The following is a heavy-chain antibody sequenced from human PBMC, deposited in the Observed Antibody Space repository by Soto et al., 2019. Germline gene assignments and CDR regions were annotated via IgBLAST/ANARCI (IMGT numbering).Heavy chain of an antibody. Sequence: EVQLVESGGGLVQPGGSLRLSCVASGFTFSKHWMHWLRQVPGKGLLWVSRLNGDGYTTIYADSVKGRFTISRDNAKNTLYLQMNSLRVDDTGIYYCARGPLSSGWYDWVDPWGQGTLVTVTS. D-gene: IGHD6-19*01. CDR2: LNGDGYTT. J-gene: IGHJ5*02. V-gene: IGHV3-74*01. CDR1: GFTFSKHW. CDR3: ARGPLSSGWYDWVDP.